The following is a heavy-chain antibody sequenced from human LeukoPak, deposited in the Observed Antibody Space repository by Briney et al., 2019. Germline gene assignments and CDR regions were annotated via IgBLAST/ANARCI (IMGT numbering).Heavy chain of an antibody. J-gene: IGHJ4*02. V-gene: IGHV4-34*01. CDR2: INHSGST. Sequence: SETLSLTCAVYGGSFSGYYWSWIRQPPGKGLEWIGEINHSGSTNYNPSLKSRVTISVDTSKNQFSLKLSSVTAADTAVYYCAAGFSAAFDYWGQGTLVTVSS. D-gene: IGHD6-13*01. CDR1: GGSFSGYY. CDR3: AAGFSAAFDY.